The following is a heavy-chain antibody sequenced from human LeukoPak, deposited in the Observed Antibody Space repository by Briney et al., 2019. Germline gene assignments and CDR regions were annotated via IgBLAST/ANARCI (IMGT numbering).Heavy chain of an antibody. CDR2: IYYSGST. CDR1: GGSISSYY. D-gene: IGHD3-22*01. Sequence: SETLSLTCTVSGGSISSYYWSWIRQPPGKGLEWIGYIYYSGSTNYNPSLKSRVTISVDTPKNQFSLKLSSVTAADTAVYYCARRVYYDSSGYPGFDYWGQGTLVTVSS. CDR3: ARRVYYDSSGYPGFDY. V-gene: IGHV4-59*01. J-gene: IGHJ4*02.